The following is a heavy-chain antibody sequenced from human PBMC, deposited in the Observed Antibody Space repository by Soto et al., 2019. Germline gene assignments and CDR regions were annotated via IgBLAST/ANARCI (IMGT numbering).Heavy chain of an antibody. CDR1: GGTFSSYA. CDR2: IIPIFGTA. J-gene: IGHJ6*02. D-gene: IGHD2-21*02. CDR3: ARETDAWDGDERRYYYFGMDV. Sequence: SVKVSWKASGGTFSSYAISWVRQAPGQGLEWMGGIIPIFGTADYAQKFQGRVTITADESTSTGNMELSSLRSEDTAVYFCARETDAWDGDERRYYYFGMDVWG. V-gene: IGHV1-69*13.